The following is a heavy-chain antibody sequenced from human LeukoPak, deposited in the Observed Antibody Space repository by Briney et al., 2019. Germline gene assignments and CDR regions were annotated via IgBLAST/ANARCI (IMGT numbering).Heavy chain of an antibody. CDR1: GFSFTSYA. V-gene: IGHV3-30-3*01. J-gene: IGHJ4*02. CDR3: ARSWFRLQWSRVYSDY. D-gene: IGHD2-15*01. Sequence: GRSLRLSCAASGFSFTSYAMHWVRQAPGKGLEWVALISHDGGSEYYADSVKGRFTISRDTSHNTLYLQMNSLRPEDTAVYYCARSWFRLQWSRVYSDYWGQGTLVTVSS. CDR2: ISHDGGSE.